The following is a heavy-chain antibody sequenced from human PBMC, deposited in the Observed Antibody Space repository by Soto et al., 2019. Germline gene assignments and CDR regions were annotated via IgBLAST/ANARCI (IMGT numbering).Heavy chain of an antibody. V-gene: IGHV3-15*07. CDR3: AASVATPGGFDY. Sequence: EVPLGESGGGLVNPGGSLRLSCAVSGFSISTVYMIWVRQAPGKGLEWVGRVKSKAHGGTADYAAPVTGRFTVSRDESHNTLYLQMNSLKTDDTAVYFCAASVATPGGFDYWGQGTLVTVSS. D-gene: IGHD2-8*02. J-gene: IGHJ4*02. CDR2: VKSKAHGGTA. CDR1: GFSISTVY.